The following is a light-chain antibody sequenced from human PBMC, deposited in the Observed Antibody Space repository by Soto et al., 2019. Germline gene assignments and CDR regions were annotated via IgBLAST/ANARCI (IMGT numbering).Light chain of an antibody. CDR2: GAS. CDR1: QSISSSY. V-gene: IGKV3-20*01. J-gene: IGKJ1*01. Sequence: EIVLTQSPGTLSFSPGKRATLSCRSSQSISSSYLAWYQQRPGQAPRLLIYGASSRATGIPDRFSGSGSGTEFTLTISRLEPEDFAVYYCQQYGSSPVTFGQGTKVDIK. CDR3: QQYGSSPVT.